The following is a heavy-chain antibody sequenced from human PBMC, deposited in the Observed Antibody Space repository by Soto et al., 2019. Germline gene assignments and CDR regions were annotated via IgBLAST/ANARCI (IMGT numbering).Heavy chain of an antibody. CDR1: AFTFSSSA. CDR3: VKGGWGTVVDY. V-gene: IGHV3-23*01. Sequence: VQLLESGGGLVRPGGSLRLSCAASAFTFSSSAMTWVRQAPGKGLEWVSTVTNTGETTFYADSVKGRFTISRDDSRSTVYLQMSGLRAEDSAVYYCVKGGWGTVVDYWGQGTLVTVSS. CDR2: VTNTGETT. D-gene: IGHD3-16*01. J-gene: IGHJ4*02.